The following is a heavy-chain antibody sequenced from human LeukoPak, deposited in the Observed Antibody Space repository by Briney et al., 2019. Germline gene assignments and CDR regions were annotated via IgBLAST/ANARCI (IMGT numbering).Heavy chain of an antibody. J-gene: IGHJ4*02. Sequence: GGSLRLSCAASAFPVSSEHMSWVRQAPGKGLEWVSVIYNVNSTYYTDSVQGRFTISRDNVKNMLYLQMNSLRTDDTAVYYCAGGPRWLVLDYWGQGTLVTVSS. CDR3: AGGPRWLVLDY. V-gene: IGHV3-53*01. D-gene: IGHD6-19*01. CDR1: AFPVSSEH. CDR2: IYNVNST.